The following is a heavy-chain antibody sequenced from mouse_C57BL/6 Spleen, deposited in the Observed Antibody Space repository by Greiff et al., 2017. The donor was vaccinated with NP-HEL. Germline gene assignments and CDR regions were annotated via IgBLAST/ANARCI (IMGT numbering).Heavy chain of an antibody. CDR3: ARADGNYEKDYAMDY. CDR2: IPPYRGST. D-gene: IGHD2-1*01. V-gene: IGHV1-64*01. CDR1: GYTFPCYW. Sequence: VQLQQPGAELVKPGASVQLSCKASGYTFPCYWLPWVPPMPGQGLAWIGLIPPYRGSTNYNEKFKSKATLTVDKSSSTAYMQLSSLTSEDSAVYYCARADGNYEKDYAMDYWGQGTSVTVSS. J-gene: IGHJ4*01.